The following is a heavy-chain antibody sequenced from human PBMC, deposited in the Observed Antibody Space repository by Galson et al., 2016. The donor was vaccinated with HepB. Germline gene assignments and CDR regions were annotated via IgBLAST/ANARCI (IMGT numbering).Heavy chain of an antibody. CDR2: IKQDGRER. J-gene: IGHJ4*02. Sequence: SLRLSCAGSGFFFPTYWMTWVRQAPGKGLEWVANIKQDGRERYDVDTVKGRFTIPRDNAKSSLYLQMTSLRAEDTDVYVCARLFRAEAGTVDYWGQGTLCTVPS. D-gene: IGHD6-13*01. CDR1: GFFFPTYW. CDR3: ARLFRAEAGTVDY. V-gene: IGHV3-7*01.